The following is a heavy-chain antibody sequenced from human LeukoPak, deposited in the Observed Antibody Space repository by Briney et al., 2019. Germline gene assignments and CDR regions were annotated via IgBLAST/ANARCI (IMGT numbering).Heavy chain of an antibody. J-gene: IGHJ4*02. Sequence: PSETLSLTCTVSGGSISSSSYYWGWIRQPPGKGLEWIGSIYHSGSTYYNPSLKSRVTISVDTSKNQFSLKLSSVTAADTAVYYCARHETHYDYVWGSYRYTDTIDYWGQGTLVTVSS. V-gene: IGHV4-39*01. CDR3: ARHETHYDYVWGSYRYTDTIDY. D-gene: IGHD3-16*02. CDR1: GGSISSSSYY. CDR2: IYHSGST.